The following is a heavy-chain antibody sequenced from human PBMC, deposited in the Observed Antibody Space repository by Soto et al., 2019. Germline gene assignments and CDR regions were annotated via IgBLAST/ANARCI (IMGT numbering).Heavy chain of an antibody. CDR3: ARDPALIVVVPAAKGWFDP. Sequence: LRLSCAASGFTFSSYSMNWVRQAPGKGLEWVSSISSSSSYIYYADSVKGRFTISRDNAKNSLYLQMNSLRAEDTAVYYCARDPALIVVVPAAKGWFDPWGQGTLVTVSS. D-gene: IGHD2-2*01. CDR2: ISSSSSYI. J-gene: IGHJ5*02. CDR1: GFTFSSYS. V-gene: IGHV3-21*01.